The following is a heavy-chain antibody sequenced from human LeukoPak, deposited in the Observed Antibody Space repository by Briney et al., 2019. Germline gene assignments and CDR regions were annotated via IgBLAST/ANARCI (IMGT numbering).Heavy chain of an antibody. Sequence: GGSLRLSCAASGFTFSSYAMSWVRQAPGKGLEGVSAISGSGGSTYYADSVKGRFTISRDNSKNTLYLQMNSLRAEDTAVYFCAREIIGGASFLDYWGQGTLVTVSS. D-gene: IGHD1-26*01. CDR2: ISGSGGST. CDR1: GFTFSSYA. CDR3: AREIIGGASFLDY. J-gene: IGHJ4*02. V-gene: IGHV3-23*01.